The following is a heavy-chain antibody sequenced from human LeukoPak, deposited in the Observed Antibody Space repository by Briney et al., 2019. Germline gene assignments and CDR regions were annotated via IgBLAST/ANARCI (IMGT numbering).Heavy chain of an antibody. J-gene: IGHJ4*02. D-gene: IGHD3-10*01. Sequence: GASVKVSCKASGGTFSSYAISWVRQAPGQGLEWMGGIIPIFGTANYAQKFQGRVTITRDTSASTAYMELSSLRSEDTAVYYCARKPYYYGSGSYFDYWGQGTLVTVSS. CDR1: GGTFSSYA. V-gene: IGHV1-69*05. CDR3: ARKPYYYGSGSYFDY. CDR2: IIPIFGTA.